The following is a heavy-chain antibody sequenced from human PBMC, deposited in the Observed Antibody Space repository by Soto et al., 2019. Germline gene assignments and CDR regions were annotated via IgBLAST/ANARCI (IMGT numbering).Heavy chain of an antibody. V-gene: IGHV1-2*02. CDR3: ARGVRYYGSGSYLSYFDY. J-gene: IGHJ4*02. D-gene: IGHD3-10*01. Sequence: GASVKVSCKASGSTFTGYYMHWVRQAPGQGLEWMGWINPNSGGTNYAQKFQGRVTMTRDTSISTAYMELSRLRSDDTAVYYCARGVRYYGSGSYLSYFDYWGQGTLVTVSS. CDR1: GSTFTGYY. CDR2: INPNSGGT.